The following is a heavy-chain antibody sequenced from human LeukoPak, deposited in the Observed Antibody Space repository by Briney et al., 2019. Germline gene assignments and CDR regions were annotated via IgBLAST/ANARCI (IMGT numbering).Heavy chain of an antibody. V-gene: IGHV3-23*01. CDR1: GFTFSSYA. Sequence: GGSLRLSCAASGFTFSSYAMSWVRQAPGKGLEWVSAISGSGGSTYYADSVKGRFTISRDNSKNTLYLQMNSLRAEDTAVYYCAKDGYYGSGSYSNAFDIWGQGTMVTVSS. D-gene: IGHD3-10*01. CDR2: ISGSGGST. CDR3: AKDGYYGSGSYSNAFDI. J-gene: IGHJ3*02.